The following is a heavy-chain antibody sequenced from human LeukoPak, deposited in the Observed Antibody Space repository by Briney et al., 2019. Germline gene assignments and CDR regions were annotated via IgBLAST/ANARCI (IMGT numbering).Heavy chain of an antibody. Sequence: GASVKVSCKASGYTFTGYYMHWVRQAPGQGLEWMGWINPNSGGTNYAQKFQGRVTMTRDTSISTAYMELSRLRSDDTAVYYCAREIEYCSGGSCWPNWFNPWGQGTLVTVSS. J-gene: IGHJ5*02. D-gene: IGHD2-15*01. V-gene: IGHV1-2*02. CDR3: AREIEYCSGGSCWPNWFNP. CDR1: GYTFTGYY. CDR2: INPNSGGT.